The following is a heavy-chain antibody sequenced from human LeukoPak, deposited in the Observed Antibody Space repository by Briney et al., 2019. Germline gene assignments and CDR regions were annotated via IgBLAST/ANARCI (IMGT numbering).Heavy chain of an antibody. D-gene: IGHD2-15*01. Sequence: SETLSLTCTVSGGSISSGSYYWSWIRQPAGKGLEWIGRIYTSGSTNYNPSLKSRVTISVDTSKNQFSLKLSSVTAADTAVYYCARGPASWGYPTHPFDYWGQGTLVTVSS. CDR3: ARGPASWGYPTHPFDY. CDR1: GGSISSGSYY. J-gene: IGHJ4*02. V-gene: IGHV4-61*02. CDR2: IYTSGST.